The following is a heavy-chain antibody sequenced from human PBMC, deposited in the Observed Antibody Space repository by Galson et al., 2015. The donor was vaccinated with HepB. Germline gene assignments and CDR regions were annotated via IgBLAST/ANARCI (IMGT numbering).Heavy chain of an antibody. Sequence: SLRLSCAASGFTFSSYAMSWVRQAPGKGLEWVSAISGSGGSTYYAASVKGRFTISRHNSKNTLYLQMNSLRAEDTAVYYCAKDASGAMAVAGTSDYWGQGTLVTVSS. D-gene: IGHD6-19*01. CDR1: GFTFSSYA. CDR3: AKDASGAMAVAGTSDY. CDR2: ISGSGGST. V-gene: IGHV3-23*01. J-gene: IGHJ4*02.